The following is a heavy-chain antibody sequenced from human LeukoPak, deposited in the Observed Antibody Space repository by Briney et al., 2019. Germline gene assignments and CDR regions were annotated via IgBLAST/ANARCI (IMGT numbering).Heavy chain of an antibody. D-gene: IGHD2-2*02. CDR1: GYTLTELS. J-gene: IGHJ6*02. CDR3: ATESLCRSYQLLYPLYYYYGMDV. V-gene: IGHV1-24*01. Sequence: GASVKVSCKVSGYTLTELSMHWVRQAPRKGLEWMGGFDPEDGETIYAQKFQGRVTMTEDTSTDTAYMELSSLRSEDTAVYYCATESLCRSYQLLYPLYYYYGMDVWGQGTTVTVSS. CDR2: FDPEDGET.